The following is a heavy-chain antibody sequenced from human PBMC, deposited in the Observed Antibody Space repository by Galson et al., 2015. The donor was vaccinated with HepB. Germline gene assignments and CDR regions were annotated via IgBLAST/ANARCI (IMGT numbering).Heavy chain of an antibody. D-gene: IGHD3-22*01. J-gene: IGHJ4*02. CDR3: AKGVLSSSGSRLYFDY. Sequence: SLRLSCAASGFTFDDYAMHWVRHAPGKGLEWVSGISWNSGSIGYADSVKGRFTISRDNAKNSLYLQMNSLRAEDTALYYCAKGVLSSSGSRLYFDYWGQGTLVTVSS. CDR1: GFTFDDYA. V-gene: IGHV3-9*01. CDR2: ISWNSGSI.